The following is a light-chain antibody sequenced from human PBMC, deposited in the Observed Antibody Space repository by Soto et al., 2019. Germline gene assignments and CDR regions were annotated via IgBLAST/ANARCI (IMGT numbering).Light chain of an antibody. CDR1: NKDVGSYNL. V-gene: IGLV2-23*02. Sequence: LTPPAPQSWSPRQAITNSFTLTNKDVGSYNLVSWYQQHPGKAPKLMIYEVSKRPSGVSNRFSGSKSGNTASLTISGLQAEDEADYYCCSYAGSSTSLYVFGTGTKVTVL. J-gene: IGLJ1*01. CDR2: EVS. CDR3: CSYAGSSTSLYV.